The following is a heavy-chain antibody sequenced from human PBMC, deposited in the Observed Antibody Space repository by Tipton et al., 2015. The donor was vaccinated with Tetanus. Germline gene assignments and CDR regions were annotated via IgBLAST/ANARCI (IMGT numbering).Heavy chain of an antibody. CDR3: ARANYDSPKKGPFAS. Sequence: TLSLTCDLSGASINAGGYLWTWVRQHPGKGLEWIGNIYYDTARTSHVPSLASRVSISVDASKNQFSLRLTSVTAADPAVYYCARANYDSPKKGPFASWGRGSLVIVSS. D-gene: IGHD1-7*01. V-gene: IGHV4-31*11. CDR2: IYYDTART. CDR1: GASINAGGYL. J-gene: IGHJ4*02.